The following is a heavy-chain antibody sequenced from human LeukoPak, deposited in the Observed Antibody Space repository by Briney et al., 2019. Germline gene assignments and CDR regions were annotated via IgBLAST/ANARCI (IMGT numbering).Heavy chain of an antibody. CDR1: GFTFSSYA. J-gene: IGHJ4*02. D-gene: IGHD1-14*01. CDR3: AEGNRVFLFAPSDF. V-gene: IGHV3-23*01. CDR2: ISGSDGST. Sequence: GGSLRLSCAASGFTFSSYAMSWVRQAPGKGLEWVSAISGSDGSTHYSDSVKGRFTISRDDSKNTLYLQMNSLRADDTAVYYCAEGNRVFLFAPSDFWGQGTLGTGSS.